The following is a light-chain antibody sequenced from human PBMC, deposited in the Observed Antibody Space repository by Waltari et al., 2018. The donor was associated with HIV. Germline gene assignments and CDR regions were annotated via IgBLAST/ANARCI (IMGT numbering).Light chain of an antibody. Sequence: QSALTQPASVSGSPGQSITISCTGTSSDVGVYDYVSWYQQHPGKAPKLMIFDVSYRPSGVSSRFSGSKSGNTASLTISGLRAEDEADYYCSSYTTSGTLVVFGGGTRLTVL. CDR1: SSDVGVYDY. J-gene: IGLJ3*02. V-gene: IGLV2-14*03. CDR2: DVS. CDR3: SSYTTSGTLVV.